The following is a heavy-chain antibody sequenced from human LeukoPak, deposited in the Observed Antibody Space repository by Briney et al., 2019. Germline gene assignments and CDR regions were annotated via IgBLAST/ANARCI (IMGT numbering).Heavy chain of an antibody. Sequence: GGSLRLSCAASGFTVSDNYMTWVRQAPGKGLEWISYIGGDGIAFYADSVKGRFTASKDDARKSMYLQMNSLRVEDTAVYYCAKDRANWAIDDWGQGTQVTVSS. J-gene: IGHJ4*02. CDR3: AKDRANWAIDD. D-gene: IGHD3-16*01. CDR1: GFTVSDNY. V-gene: IGHV3-69-1*01. CDR2: IGGDGIA.